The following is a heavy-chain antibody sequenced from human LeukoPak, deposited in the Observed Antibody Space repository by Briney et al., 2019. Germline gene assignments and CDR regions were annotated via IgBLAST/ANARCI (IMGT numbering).Heavy chain of an antibody. CDR1: GFTFNSYG. CDR2: ISCSGGGT. D-gene: IGHD2-15*01. J-gene: IGHJ4*02. CDR3: AKVPTRLDVVVVANPFDY. V-gene: IGHV3-23*01. Sequence: GGSLRLSCAAAGFTFNSYGMSWVRQAPGKGLEWVSAISCSGGGTYYADSVRGRFTISRDNSKNTLYQQMNSLTAEDTGVYYCAKVPTRLDVVVVANPFDYWGQGTLVTVSS.